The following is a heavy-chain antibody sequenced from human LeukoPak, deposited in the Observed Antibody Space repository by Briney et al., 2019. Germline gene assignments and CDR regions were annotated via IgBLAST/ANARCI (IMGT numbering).Heavy chain of an antibody. J-gene: IGHJ4*02. CDR1: GFTFSSYW. Sequence: GGSLRLSCAASGFTFSSYWMHWVRQAPGKGLVWVSRINTDGSSTSYADSVKGRFTISRDNAKNSLYMQMNSLRAEDTAVYYCVRQRGYCSGDSCYQRTFDYWGQGTLVTVSS. V-gene: IGHV3-74*01. CDR2: INTDGSST. CDR3: VRQRGYCSGDSCYQRTFDY. D-gene: IGHD2-15*01.